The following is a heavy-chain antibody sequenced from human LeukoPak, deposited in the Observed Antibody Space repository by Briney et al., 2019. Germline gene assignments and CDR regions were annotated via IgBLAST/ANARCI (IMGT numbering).Heavy chain of an antibody. CDR2: IYYTGST. J-gene: IGHJ6*03. CDR1: GGSISSYY. V-gene: IGHV4-59*01. Sequence: PSETLSLTCTISGGSISSYYWSWIRQPPGKGLEWIGYIYYTGSTNHNPSLKSRVTISVDTSKNQFSLKLSSVTAADTAVYYCARVVYSGYDFRGAMDVWGKGTTVTVSS. CDR3: ARVVYSGYDFRGAMDV. D-gene: IGHD5-12*01.